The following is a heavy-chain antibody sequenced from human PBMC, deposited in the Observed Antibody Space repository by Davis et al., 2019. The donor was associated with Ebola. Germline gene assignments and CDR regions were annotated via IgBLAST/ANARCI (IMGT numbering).Heavy chain of an antibody. CDR2: ISSSSSYI. CDR1: GFTFSSYS. D-gene: IGHD5-12*01. J-gene: IGHJ4*02. V-gene: IGHV3-21*01. CDR3: ARDERGSIVATSFDY. Sequence: PGGSLRLSCAASGFTFSSYSMNWVRQAPGKGLEWVSSISSSSSYIYYADSVKGRFTISRDNAKNSLYLQMNSLRAEDTAVYYCARDERGSIVATSFDYWGQGTLVTVSS.